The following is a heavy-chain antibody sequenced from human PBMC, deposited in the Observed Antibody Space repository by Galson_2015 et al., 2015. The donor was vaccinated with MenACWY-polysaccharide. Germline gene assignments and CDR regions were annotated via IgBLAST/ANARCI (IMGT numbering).Heavy chain of an antibody. J-gene: IGHJ5*02. D-gene: IGHD7-27*01. CDR1: GYTFTSYY. V-gene: IGHV1-46*01. CDR3: ARDPIRYWGAQRSYNSFAA. Sequence: SVKVSCKASGYTFTSYYMHWVRQAPGQGLEWMGIINPSGGSTSYAQKFQGRVTMTRDTSTRTVYMEVSSLRSEDTAVYYCARDPIRYWGAQRSYNSFAASGRGTLVTVSS. CDR2: INPSGGST.